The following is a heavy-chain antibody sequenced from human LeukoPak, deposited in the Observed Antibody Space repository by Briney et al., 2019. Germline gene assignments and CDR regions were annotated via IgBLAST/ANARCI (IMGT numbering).Heavy chain of an antibody. V-gene: IGHV4-4*07. CDR1: GGSISSYY. CDR3: ARGPHYALGIYFDY. D-gene: IGHD7-27*01. Sequence: SETLSLTCTVSGGSISSYYWSWIRQPAGKGLEWIGRIYSSGRTDYNPSLKSRVTMSVDTSKNQFSLKLNSVTAADTAVYYCARGPHYALGIYFDYWGQGALVTVSS. J-gene: IGHJ4*02. CDR2: IYSSGRT.